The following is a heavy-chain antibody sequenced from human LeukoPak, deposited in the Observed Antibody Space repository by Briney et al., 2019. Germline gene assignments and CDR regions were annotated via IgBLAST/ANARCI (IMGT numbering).Heavy chain of an antibody. D-gene: IGHD1-14*01. V-gene: IGHV6-1*01. J-gene: IGHJ5*02. CDR1: GDSVSSDSAA. CDR2: TFYRSKWYN. CDR3: ARSINNWFDP. Sequence: QTLSLTCAISGDSVSSDSAAWNWIRQSPSRGLEWLGRTFYRSKWYNDYAVSVQSRMTVNPDTSKNQFSLQLKSMTPEDTAVYYCARSINNWFDPWGQGTLVTVSS.